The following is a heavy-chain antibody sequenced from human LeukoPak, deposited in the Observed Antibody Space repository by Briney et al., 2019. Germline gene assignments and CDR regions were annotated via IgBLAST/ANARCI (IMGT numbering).Heavy chain of an antibody. V-gene: IGHV4-30-4*01. CDR3: ARAPGAFDY. Sequence: SETLSLTCTVSGGSISSGDYDWTWIRQHPGKGLEWIGYIYHSGLSYYNPSLKNRISISIDTSSNQFSLKLTSMTAADTAVYYCARAPGAFDYWGQGILVTVSS. J-gene: IGHJ4*02. CDR1: GGSISSGDYD. CDR2: IYHSGLS. D-gene: IGHD3-10*01.